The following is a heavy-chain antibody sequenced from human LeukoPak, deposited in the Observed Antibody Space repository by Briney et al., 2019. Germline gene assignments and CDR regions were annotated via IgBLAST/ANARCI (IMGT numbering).Heavy chain of an antibody. CDR3: AKLEVVPDPWADALDI. V-gene: IGHV3-43*02. CDR1: GFTFGAYA. CDR2: ISGHGGTT. J-gene: IGHJ3*02. D-gene: IGHD3-22*01. Sequence: GGSLRLPCVASGFTFGAYAMHWVRQAPGKGLEWVSFISGHGGTTYYVDSVEGRFAISRDNTNNSLYLEMNSLTTEDTALYYCAKLEVVPDPWADALDIWGQGTMVTVSS.